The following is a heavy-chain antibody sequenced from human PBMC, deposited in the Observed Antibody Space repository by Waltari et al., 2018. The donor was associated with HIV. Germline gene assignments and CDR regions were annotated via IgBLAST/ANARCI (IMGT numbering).Heavy chain of an antibody. J-gene: IGHJ2*01. Sequence: DAKLVESGGGLVQPVGSLRLSCAASGFTVSSTYVGWVRQAPGKGLEWVSVMYSGAGTYYTDSVKCRFTISGDNSKNTLYLHMNTLRTEDTAVYYCARGGGSGWSRDWYFDLWGRGTLVTVSS. D-gene: IGHD6-19*01. CDR3: ARGGGSGWSRDWYFDL. CDR1: GFTVSSTY. CDR2: MYSGAGT. V-gene: IGHV3-66*02.